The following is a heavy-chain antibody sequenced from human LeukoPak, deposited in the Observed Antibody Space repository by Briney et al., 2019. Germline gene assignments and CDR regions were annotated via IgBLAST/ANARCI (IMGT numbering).Heavy chain of an antibody. CDR2: ISAYNGNT. V-gene: IGHV1-18*01. J-gene: IGHJ6*03. Sequence: GASVKVSCKASGYTFTSYGISWVRQAPGQGLEWMGWISAYNGNTNYAQKLQGRVTMTTDTSTSTAYMELRSLRSDDTAVYYCARGNWNKSYYYYYMDVWGKGTTVTVSS. D-gene: IGHD1/OR15-1a*01. CDR3: ARGNWNKSYYYYYMDV. CDR1: GYTFTSYG.